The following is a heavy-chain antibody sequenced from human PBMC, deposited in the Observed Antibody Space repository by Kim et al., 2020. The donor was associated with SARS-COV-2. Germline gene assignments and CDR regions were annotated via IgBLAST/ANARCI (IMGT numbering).Heavy chain of an antibody. CDR3: AKEGGDCSSTSCYISPFGS. Sequence: GGSLRLSCAASGFTFSSYGMHWVRQAPGKGLEWVAVISYDGSNKYYADSVKGRFTISRDNSKNTLYLQMNSLRAEDTAVYYCAKEGGDCSSTSCYISPFGSWGQGTLVTVSS. CDR1: GFTFSSYG. V-gene: IGHV3-30*18. J-gene: IGHJ4*02. CDR2: ISYDGSNK. D-gene: IGHD2-2*02.